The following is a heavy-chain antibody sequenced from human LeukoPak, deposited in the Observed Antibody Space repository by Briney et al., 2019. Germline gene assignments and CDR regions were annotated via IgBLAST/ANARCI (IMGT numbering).Heavy chain of an antibody. CDR1: GFTFSTYA. J-gene: IGHJ4*02. Sequence: HPGGSLRLSCAVSGFTFSTYALSRVRQSPGKGLEWVSGISGGGGRTYYADSVKGRFTISRENSNNTLFLQMNSLRVEDTAVYYCAKDKDVYAYGGVDYWGQGTLVTVSS. V-gene: IGHV3-23*01. CDR2: ISGGGGRT. CDR3: AKDKDVYAYGGVDY. D-gene: IGHD3-10*01.